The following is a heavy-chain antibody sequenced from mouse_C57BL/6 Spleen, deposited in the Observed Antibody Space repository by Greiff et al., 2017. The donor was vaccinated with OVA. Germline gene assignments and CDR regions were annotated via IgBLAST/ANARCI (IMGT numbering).Heavy chain of an antibody. CDR2: IWSGGST. V-gene: IGHV2-2*01. D-gene: IGHD2-4*01. CDR1: GFSLTSYG. CDR3: ARIDYGGYWYFDV. Sequence: VQLVESGPGLVQPSQSLSITCTVSGFSLTSYGVHWVRQSPGKGLEWLGVIWSGGSTDYNAAFISRLSISKDNSKSQVFFKMNSLQADDTAIYYCARIDYGGYWYFDVWGTGTTVTVSS. J-gene: IGHJ1*03.